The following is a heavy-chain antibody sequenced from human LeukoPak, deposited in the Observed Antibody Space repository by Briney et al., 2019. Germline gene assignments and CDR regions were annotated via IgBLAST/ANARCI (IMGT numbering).Heavy chain of an antibody. J-gene: IGHJ3*02. CDR3: ARANRQDAFDI. CDR2: ISSSSSTI. CDR1: GFTFSSYS. Sequence: GGSLRLSCAASGFTFSSYSINWVRQAPGKGLEWVSYISSSSSTIYYADSVKGRFTTSRDNAKNSLYLQMNSLRAEDTAVYYCARANRQDAFDIWGQGTMVTVSS. D-gene: IGHD1-14*01. V-gene: IGHV3-48*01.